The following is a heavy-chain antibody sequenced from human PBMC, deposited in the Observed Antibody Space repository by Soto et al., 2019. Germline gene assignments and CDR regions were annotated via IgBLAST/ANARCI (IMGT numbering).Heavy chain of an antibody. CDR1: GGSISSYY. CDR3: ARAIAVAGPVYYYYGMDV. V-gene: IGHV4-4*07. J-gene: IGHJ6*02. CDR2: IYTSGST. D-gene: IGHD6-19*01. Sequence: LSLTCTVSGGSISSYYWSWIRRPAGKGLEWIGRIYTSGSTNYNPSLKSRVTMSVDASKNQFSLKLSSVTAADTAVYYCARAIAVAGPVYYYYGMDVWGQGTTVTVSS.